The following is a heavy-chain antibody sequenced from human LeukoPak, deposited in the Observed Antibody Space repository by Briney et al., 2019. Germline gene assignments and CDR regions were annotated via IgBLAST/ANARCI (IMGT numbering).Heavy chain of an antibody. CDR1: EFTFSSYS. V-gene: IGHV3-66*01. CDR2: IYSGGST. Sequence: GGSLRLSCAASEFTFSSYSMNWVRQAPGKGLEWVSVIYSGGSTYYADSVKGRFTISRDNSKNTLYLQMNSLRAEDTAVYYCARKAVGAFDIWGQGTMVTVSS. J-gene: IGHJ3*02. CDR3: ARKAVGAFDI.